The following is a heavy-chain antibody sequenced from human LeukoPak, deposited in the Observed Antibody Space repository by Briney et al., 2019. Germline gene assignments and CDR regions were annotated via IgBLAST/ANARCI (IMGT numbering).Heavy chain of an antibody. V-gene: IGHV3-53*01. D-gene: IGHD3-10*01. CDR3: ARNPQLAY. J-gene: IGHJ4*02. CDR2: IYSGGST. CDR1: GFTVSSNY. Sequence: QPGGSLRLSCAASGFTVSSNYMSWVRQAPGKGLEWVSIIYSGGSTYYADSVKGRFTISRENSKNTLYLQMNSLRAEDTAMYYCARNPQLAYWGKGTLVTVSS.